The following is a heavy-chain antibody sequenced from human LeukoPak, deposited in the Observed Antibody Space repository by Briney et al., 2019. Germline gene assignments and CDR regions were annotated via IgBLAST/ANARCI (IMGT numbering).Heavy chain of an antibody. Sequence: GGSLRLSCAASGFTFSSYEMNWVRQAPGKGLERVSYISSSGSTIYYADSVKGRFTISRDNAKNSLYLQMNSLRAEDTAVYYCARGYCSSTSCYWRGAFDIWGQGTMVTVSS. CDR3: ARGYCSSTSCYWRGAFDI. D-gene: IGHD2-2*01. V-gene: IGHV3-48*03. CDR2: ISSSGSTI. J-gene: IGHJ3*02. CDR1: GFTFSSYE.